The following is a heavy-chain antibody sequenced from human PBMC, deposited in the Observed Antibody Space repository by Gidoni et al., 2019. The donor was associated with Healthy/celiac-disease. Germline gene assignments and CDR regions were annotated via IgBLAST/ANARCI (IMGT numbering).Heavy chain of an antibody. D-gene: IGHD3-10*01. V-gene: IGHV1-46*01. CDR2: INPSGGST. J-gene: IGHJ5*02. Sequence: QVQLVQSGAGVMKPGASVRVSCKASGYTLPTYYIHWLRQAPGQGLEWMGIINPSGGSTSYEQTFQGRVTMTSDTSTSTVYMELSSLRSEDTAVYYCARDRSLGGSGFWFDPWGQGTLVTVSS. CDR1: GYTLPTYY. CDR3: ARDRSLGGSGFWFDP.